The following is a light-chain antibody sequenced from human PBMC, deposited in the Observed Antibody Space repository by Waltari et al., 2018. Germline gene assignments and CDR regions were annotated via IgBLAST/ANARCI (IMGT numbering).Light chain of an antibody. Sequence: QSALTQPASVSGSPGQSITIPCTGTATDAGGYNYVPWYQQHPGKAPKLIIFDVSSRPSGISNRFSGSKFGNTASLTISGVQPEDEADYYCCSFTSSSTWVFGGGTKLTVL. V-gene: IGLV2-14*03. CDR3: CSFTSSSTWV. CDR2: DVS. CDR1: ATDAGGYNY. J-gene: IGLJ3*02.